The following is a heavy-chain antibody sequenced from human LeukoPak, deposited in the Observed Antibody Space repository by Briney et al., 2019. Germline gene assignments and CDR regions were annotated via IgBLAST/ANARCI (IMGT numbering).Heavy chain of an antibody. CDR2: ISSDGSNK. V-gene: IGHV3-30-3*01. CDR3: ARALVGATQGYFDY. J-gene: IGHJ4*02. D-gene: IGHD1-26*01. CDR1: GFTFSSYV. Sequence: QPGRSLRLSCAASGFTFSSYVMHWVRQAPGKGLEWVAFISSDGSNKYYADSVKGRFTISRDNPKNRLYLQMNSLRAEDTAVYYCARALVGATQGYFDYWGQGTLVTVSS.